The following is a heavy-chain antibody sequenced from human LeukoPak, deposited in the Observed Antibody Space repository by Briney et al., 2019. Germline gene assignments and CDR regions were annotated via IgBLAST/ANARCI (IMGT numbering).Heavy chain of an antibody. V-gene: IGHV3-30*18. CDR1: GFTFSTYV. CDR2: IPYDGSEK. CDR3: AKEYCSTTNCLGD. Sequence: GGSLRLSCAASGFTFSTYVFHWVRQAPGKGLEWVAVIPYDGSEKYYADSVKGRFTISRDNSKNTLYLQTTSLRAEDTAVYYCAKEYCSTTNCLGDWGLGTLVTVSS. J-gene: IGHJ4*02. D-gene: IGHD2-2*01.